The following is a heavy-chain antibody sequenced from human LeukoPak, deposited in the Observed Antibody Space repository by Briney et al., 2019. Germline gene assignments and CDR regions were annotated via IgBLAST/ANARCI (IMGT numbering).Heavy chain of an antibody. CDR3: ARFSSSYPHYFDY. Sequence: GGSLRLSCAASGFTFSSYSMNWVRQAPGKGLEWVSSISSSSSYIYYADSVKGRFTISRDNAKNSLYLQMNSLRAEDTAVYYCARFSSSYPHYFDYWGQGTLVTVSS. J-gene: IGHJ4*02. V-gene: IGHV3-21*01. CDR2: ISSSSSYI. CDR1: GFTFSSYS. D-gene: IGHD6-13*01.